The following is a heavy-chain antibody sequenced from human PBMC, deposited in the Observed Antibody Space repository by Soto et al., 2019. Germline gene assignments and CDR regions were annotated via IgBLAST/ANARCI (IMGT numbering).Heavy chain of an antibody. CDR3: ARCTSGMFDY. CDR2: INPNSGGT. D-gene: IGHD1-26*01. V-gene: IGHV1-2*02. J-gene: IGHJ4*02. CDR1: VYTFTGHY. Sequence: ASVKVSCQASVYTFTGHYFHWVRQAPGQGLEWMGWINPNSGGTNYAQKFQGRVTLTRDTSISTAFLELSGLRSDDTAVYYCARCTSGMFDYWGQGTMVTVSS.